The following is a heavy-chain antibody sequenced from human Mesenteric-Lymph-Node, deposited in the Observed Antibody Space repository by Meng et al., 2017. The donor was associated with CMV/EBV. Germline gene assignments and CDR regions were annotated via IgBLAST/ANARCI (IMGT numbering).Heavy chain of an antibody. CDR2: IRYDGSNK. D-gene: IGHD6-13*01. CDR1: GFTFSSYG. Sequence: GGSLRLSCAASGFTFSSYGMHWVRQAPGKGLEWVAFIRYDGSNKYYADSVKGRFTISRDNSKNTLYLQMNSLRAEDTAVYYCAKDGRGVWRQNIDYWGQGTLVTVSS. CDR3: AKDGRGVWRQNIDY. V-gene: IGHV3-30*02. J-gene: IGHJ4*02.